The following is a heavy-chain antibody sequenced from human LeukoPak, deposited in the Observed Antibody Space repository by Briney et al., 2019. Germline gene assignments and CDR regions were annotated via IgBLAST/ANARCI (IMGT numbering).Heavy chain of an antibody. CDR2: IYYSGST. Sequence: SQTLSLTCTVSGGSISSGDYYWSWIRQPPGKGLEWIGYIYYSGSTYYNPSLKSRVTISVDTSKNQFSLKLSSVTAADTAVYYCARVAEGYGSSWYPLTGYFDYWGQGTLVTVSS. CDR3: ARVAEGYGSSWYPLTGYFDY. V-gene: IGHV4-30-4*01. J-gene: IGHJ4*02. CDR1: GGSISSGDYY. D-gene: IGHD6-13*01.